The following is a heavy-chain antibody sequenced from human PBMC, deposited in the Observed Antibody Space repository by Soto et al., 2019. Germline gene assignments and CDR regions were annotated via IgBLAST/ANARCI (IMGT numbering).Heavy chain of an antibody. D-gene: IGHD2-15*01. CDR3: ARNPGCSGGSCYSFWWFDP. V-gene: IGHV1-69*02. CDR2: IIPILGIA. CDR1: GGTFSSYT. Sequence: ASVKVSCKALGGTFSSYTISWVRQAPGQGLEGMGRIIPILGIANYAQKFQGRVTIPADKSTSTAYMELSSLRSEDTAVYYCARNPGCSGGSCYSFWWFDPWGQGTLVTVSS. J-gene: IGHJ5*02.